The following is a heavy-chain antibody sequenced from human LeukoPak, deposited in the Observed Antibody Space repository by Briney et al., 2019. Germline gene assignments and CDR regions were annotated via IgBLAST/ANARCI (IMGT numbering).Heavy chain of an antibody. V-gene: IGHV1-24*01. CDR1: GYTLTELS. CDR3: ATESLERGRTFDI. J-gene: IGHJ3*02. CDR2: FDPEDGET. D-gene: IGHD1-1*01. Sequence: ASVKVSCRVSGYTLTELSMHWVRQAPGKGLEWMGGFDPEDGETIYAQKFQGRVTMTEDTSTDTAYLELSSLRSEDTAVYYCATESLERGRTFDIWGQGTMVTVSS.